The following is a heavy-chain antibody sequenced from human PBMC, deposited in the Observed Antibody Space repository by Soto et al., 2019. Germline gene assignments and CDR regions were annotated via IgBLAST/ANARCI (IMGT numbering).Heavy chain of an antibody. J-gene: IGHJ3*02. CDR3: AKDPNGDFVGAFDI. Sequence: EVRLLESGGDLVEPGGSLRLSCVGSGFSFRNYAMSWVRQAPGAGPEWVSGISSSGGRTYYADSVKGRFTISRDNSKNTLFLQMNTLRAEDTALYYCAKDPNGDFVGAFDIWGRGTMVTVSS. CDR2: ISSSGGRT. D-gene: IGHD4-17*01. V-gene: IGHV3-23*01. CDR1: GFSFRNYA.